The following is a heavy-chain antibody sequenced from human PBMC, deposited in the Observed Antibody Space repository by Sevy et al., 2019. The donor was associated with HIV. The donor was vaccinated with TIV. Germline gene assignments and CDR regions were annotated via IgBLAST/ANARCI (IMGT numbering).Heavy chain of an antibody. Sequence: GSLRLSCAASGFTFSSYGMHWVRQAPGKGLEWVAVISYDGSNKYYADSVKGRFTISRDNSKNTLYLQMNSLRAEDTAVYYCAKGRDFWSGYYTQPLFDYWGQGTLVTVSS. CDR3: AKGRDFWSGYYTQPLFDY. CDR2: ISYDGSNK. J-gene: IGHJ4*02. D-gene: IGHD3-3*01. CDR1: GFTFSSYG. V-gene: IGHV3-30*18.